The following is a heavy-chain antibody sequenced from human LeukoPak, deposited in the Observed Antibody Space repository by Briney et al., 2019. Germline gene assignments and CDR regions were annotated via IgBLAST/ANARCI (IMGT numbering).Heavy chain of an antibody. V-gene: IGHV1-69*06. Sequence: GPSVKLSCTASGGTFSSYAISWVRQAPGQGLEWMGGIFPIFGTANYAQTFQGRVTITADKSTSTAYMELSSLRSEDTAVYYCARVPGYCSSTSCPPPDYWGQGTLVTVSS. CDR1: GGTFSSYA. D-gene: IGHD2-2*01. CDR3: ARVPGYCSSTSCPPPDY. CDR2: IFPIFGTA. J-gene: IGHJ4*02.